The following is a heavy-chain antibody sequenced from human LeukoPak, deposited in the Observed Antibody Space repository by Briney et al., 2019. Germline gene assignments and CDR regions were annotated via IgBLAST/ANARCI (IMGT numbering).Heavy chain of an antibody. D-gene: IGHD3-3*02. CDR2: ISSSSSPI. V-gene: IGHV3-48*02. J-gene: IGHJ4*02. Sequence: GGSLRLSCAASGFTFSDYFMSWVRQAPEKGLEWVSYISSSSSPIYYADSVKGRFTISRDNAKNSLHLQMNSLRDEDTAVYYCARDISSDYNYWGQGTLVTVSS. CDR3: ARDISSDYNY. CDR1: GFTFSDYF.